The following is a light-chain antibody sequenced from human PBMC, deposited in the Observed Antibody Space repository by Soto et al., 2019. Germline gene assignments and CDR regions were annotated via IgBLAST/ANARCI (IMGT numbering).Light chain of an antibody. J-gene: IGLJ2*01. Sequence: SYELTQPPSVSVAPGQTVTITCGGDNIGSKSVHWYQQKPGQAPVLIVYDNRDRPSGIPERFSGANSGNTATLTISRVEAGDETDYYCQVWDSRSDHVVFGGGTKLTVL. CDR3: QVWDSRSDHVV. CDR1: NIGSKS. CDR2: DNR. V-gene: IGLV3-21*02.